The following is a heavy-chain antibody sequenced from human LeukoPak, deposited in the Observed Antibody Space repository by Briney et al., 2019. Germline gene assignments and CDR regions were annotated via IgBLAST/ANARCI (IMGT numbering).Heavy chain of an antibody. J-gene: IGHJ6*03. Sequence: GGPLSLSCAASRFTFSSYWLTWVRQAPGQGLELVADIKQDGSEQYYVDSVKGRFTISRVNAKNSLYLQMNSLRAEDTDVYYCARDAPDCSSTSCYPWTCVYWACALSMDVWGKGTTVTVSS. D-gene: IGHD2-2*01. CDR3: ARDAPDCSSTSCYPWTCVYWACALSMDV. V-gene: IGHV3-7*01. CDR1: RFTFSSYW. CDR2: IKQDGSEQ.